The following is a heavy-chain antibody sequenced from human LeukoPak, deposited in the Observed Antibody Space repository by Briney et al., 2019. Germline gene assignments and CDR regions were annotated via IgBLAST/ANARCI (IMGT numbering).Heavy chain of an antibody. J-gene: IGHJ4*02. CDR3: AKDQSSSSEIVGAMDFDY. CDR1: GFTFSHYA. Sequence: PGGSLRLSCAASGFTFSHYAMHWVRQAPGKGLEWVAVISYHGIDKYYADSVKGRFTISRDNSKNALYLQMNSLRPEDTAVYYCAKDQSSSSEIVGAMDFDYWGQGTLVTVSS. D-gene: IGHD1-26*01. CDR2: ISYHGIDK. V-gene: IGHV3-30-3*01.